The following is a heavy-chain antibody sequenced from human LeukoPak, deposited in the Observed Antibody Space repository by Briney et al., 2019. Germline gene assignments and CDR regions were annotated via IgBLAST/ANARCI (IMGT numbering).Heavy chain of an antibody. D-gene: IGHD3-3*01. CDR1: GGSISSYY. J-gene: IGHJ5*02. CDR3: ALTPSYYDFWSGGLGWFDP. Sequence: PSETLSLTXTVSGGSISSYYWSWIRQPPGKGLEWIGYIYYSGSTNYNPSLKRRVTISVDTSKNQFSLKLSSVTAADTAVYYCALTPSYYDFWSGGLGWFDPWGQGTLVTVSS. V-gene: IGHV4-59*01. CDR2: IYYSGST.